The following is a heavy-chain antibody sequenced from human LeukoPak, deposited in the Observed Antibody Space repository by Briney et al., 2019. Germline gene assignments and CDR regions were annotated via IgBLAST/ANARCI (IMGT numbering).Heavy chain of an antibody. CDR1: GGSISSGDYY. CDR2: IYYSGST. J-gene: IGHJ4*02. V-gene: IGHV4-39*01. D-gene: IGHD3-10*01. CDR3: ARRFTLWLGEPFDY. Sequence: SETLSLTCTVSGGSISSGDYYWSWIRQPPGKGLEWIGSIYYSGSTYYNPSLKSRVTISVDTSKNQFSLKLSSVTAADTAVYYCARRFTLWLGEPFDYWGQGTLVTVSS.